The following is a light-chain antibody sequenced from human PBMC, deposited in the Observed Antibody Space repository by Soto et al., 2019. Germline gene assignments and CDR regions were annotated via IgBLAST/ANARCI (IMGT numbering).Light chain of an antibody. Sequence: ENLLTQSPGTLSFSPGERPTLSRRSSQSVSSSYLAWYQQKPGQAPRLLIYGAYSRATGITDRFSGSGSGTDFTLTISRLEPEDFAVYYCQQYGSSSWTVGQGTKVDIK. J-gene: IGKJ1*01. CDR1: QSVSSSY. V-gene: IGKV3-20*01. CDR3: QQYGSSSWT. CDR2: GAY.